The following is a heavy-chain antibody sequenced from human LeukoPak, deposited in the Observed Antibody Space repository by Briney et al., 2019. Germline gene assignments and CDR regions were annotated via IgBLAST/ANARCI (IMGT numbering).Heavy chain of an antibody. CDR3: ARPLSGSSSWHGDAFDI. CDR2: IYYSGST. CDR1: GGSISSSTYY. Sequence: SETLSLTCTVPGGSISSSTYYWGWIRQPPGKGLEWIGGIYYSGSTYYNASLKSRVTISADTSKNQFSLKLSSVTAADTAVYYCARPLSGSSSWHGDAFDIWGQGTMVTVSS. V-gene: IGHV4-39*01. J-gene: IGHJ3*02. D-gene: IGHD6-13*01.